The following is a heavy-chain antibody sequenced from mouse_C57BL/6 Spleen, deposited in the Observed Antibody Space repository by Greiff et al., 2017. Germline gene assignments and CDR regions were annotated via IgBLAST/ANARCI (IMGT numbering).Heavy chain of an antibody. CDR2: ISSGGDYI. V-gene: IGHV5-9-1*02. J-gene: IGHJ3*01. CDR3: TRGRWDYDGARFAY. CDR1: GFTFSSYA. D-gene: IGHD2-4*01. Sequence: EVKVVESGEGLVKPGGSLKLSCAASGFTFSSYAMSWVRQTPEKRLEWVAYISSGGDYIYYADTVKGRFTISRDNARNTLYLQMSSLKSEDTAMYYCTRGRWDYDGARFAYWGQGTLVTVSA.